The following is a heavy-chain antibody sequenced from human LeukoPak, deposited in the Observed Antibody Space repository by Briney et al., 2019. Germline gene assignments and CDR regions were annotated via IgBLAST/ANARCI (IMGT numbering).Heavy chain of an antibody. CDR3: ARDGIGGDYCSSTSCPFDY. CDR2: ILPIFGTA. CDR1: GGTFSSHA. Sequence: SVKASCKASGGTFSSHAISWVRQAPGQGLEWMGGILPIFGTATYAQKFQDRVTFTADESTNTAYMDLSSLRSEDTAVYYCARDGIGGDYCSSTSCPFDYWGQGTLVTVSS. V-gene: IGHV1-69*13. D-gene: IGHD2-2*01. J-gene: IGHJ4*02.